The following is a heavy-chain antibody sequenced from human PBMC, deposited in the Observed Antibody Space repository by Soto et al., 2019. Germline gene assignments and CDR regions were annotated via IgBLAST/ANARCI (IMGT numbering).Heavy chain of an antibody. D-gene: IGHD2-21*01. CDR2: IIAYNGNT. CDR1: GYTFTSYG. CDR3: ARDDTHSGWFDP. Sequence: QVQLVQSGAEVKKPGASVKVSCKASGYTFTSYGISWVRQAPGQGLEWMGWIIAYNGNTKYAQKLQGRVTMTTDTSTSTAYMELRSLRSDDTALYCWARDDTHSGWFDPWGQGTLVTVSS. V-gene: IGHV1-18*01. J-gene: IGHJ5*02.